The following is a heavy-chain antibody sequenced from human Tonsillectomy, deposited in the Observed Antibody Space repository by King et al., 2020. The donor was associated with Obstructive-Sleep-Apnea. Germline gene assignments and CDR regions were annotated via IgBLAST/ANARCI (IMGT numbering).Heavy chain of an antibody. CDR1: GGSISSYY. CDR3: ASYGSGSSSASFDY. D-gene: IGHD3-10*01. Sequence: VQLQESGPGLVKPSETLSLTCTVSGGSISSYYWSWIRQPPGKGLEWIGYIYYRWTTNYNPSLKGRVTISVDTSNNQFSLKLSSVTAADTAVYYCASYGSGSSSASFDYWGQGTLVTVSS. V-gene: IGHV4-59*08. CDR2: IYYRWTT. J-gene: IGHJ4*02.